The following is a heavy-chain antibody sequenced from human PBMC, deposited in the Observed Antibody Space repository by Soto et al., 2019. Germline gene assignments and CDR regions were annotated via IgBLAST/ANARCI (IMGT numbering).Heavy chain of an antibody. CDR2: IKQDGSDK. Sequence: EVQLVESGGGLVQPGGSLRLSCAASGFTFSNYWMTWVRQAPGKGLEWVANIKQDGSDKYYVDSVKGRFTISTDNAKNALYRQINSLRAEDTAVYYCARGLLDCSGGGGDWQMGTFDIWGQGTMVTVSS. V-gene: IGHV3-7*01. D-gene: IGHD2-15*01. CDR1: GFTFSNYW. CDR3: ARGLLDCSGGGGDWQMGTFDI. J-gene: IGHJ3*02.